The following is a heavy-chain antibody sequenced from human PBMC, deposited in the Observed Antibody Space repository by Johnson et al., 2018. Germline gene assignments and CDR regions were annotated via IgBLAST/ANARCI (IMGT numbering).Heavy chain of an antibody. D-gene: IGHD6-13*01. Sequence: QVQLVQSGGGVVQPGRSLRLSCAASGFTFSSYAMHWVRQAPGKGLEWVAVISYDGSNKYYADSVKGRFTLSRDNSKKPLYLQMNSLRAEETAVYYCERDSCAYSSSCQKVAFDIWGQGTMVTVSS. V-gene: IGHV3-30-3*01. CDR2: ISYDGSNK. CDR3: ERDSCAYSSSCQKVAFDI. CDR1: GFTFSSYA. J-gene: IGHJ3*02.